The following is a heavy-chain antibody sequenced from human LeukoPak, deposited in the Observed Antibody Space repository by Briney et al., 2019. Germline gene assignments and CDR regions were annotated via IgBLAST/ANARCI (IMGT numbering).Heavy chain of an antibody. CDR2: IKEDGSER. V-gene: IGHV3-7*03. D-gene: IGHD6-19*01. J-gene: IGHJ4*02. CDR1: AFIFSGHW. CDR3: ARALAVAGHFDY. Sequence: PGGSLRLSCEGSAFIFSGHWMNWVRQTPGKGLEWVASIKEDGSERQYVDSVKGRFSISRDNTKGSLFLQLNSLRAEDTAVYYCARALAVAGHFDYWGQGTLVTVSS.